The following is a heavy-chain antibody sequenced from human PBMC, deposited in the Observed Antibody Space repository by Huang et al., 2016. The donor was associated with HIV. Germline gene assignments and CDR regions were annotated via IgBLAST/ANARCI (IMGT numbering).Heavy chain of an antibody. J-gene: IGHJ4*02. D-gene: IGHD6-25*01. CDR2: LYSTGIT. CDR1: GASISSHS. Sequence: QVQLQESGPRLAKPSETLSLICSVSGASISSHSWSWIRQPPGRGLEWIGTLYSTGITDYNPSLKSRVTTSVDTSKSQFSLKLTSLTATDTAVYYCATLGAAADDFWGQGTLVTVSS. CDR3: ATLGAAADDF. V-gene: IGHV4-59*11.